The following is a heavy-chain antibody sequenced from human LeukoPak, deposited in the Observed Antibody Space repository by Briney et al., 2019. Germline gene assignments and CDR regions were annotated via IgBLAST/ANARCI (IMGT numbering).Heavy chain of an antibody. Sequence: TGGSLRLSCAASGFTFSIYGMHWVRQAPGKGLEWVSSISSSSSYIYYADSVKGRFTISRDNAKNSLYLQMNSLRAEDTAVYYCARDLGPGFAVFYFDYWGQGTLVTVSS. J-gene: IGHJ4*02. CDR3: ARDLGPGFAVFYFDY. V-gene: IGHV3-21*01. CDR2: ISSSSSYI. CDR1: GFTFSIYG. D-gene: IGHD3-16*01.